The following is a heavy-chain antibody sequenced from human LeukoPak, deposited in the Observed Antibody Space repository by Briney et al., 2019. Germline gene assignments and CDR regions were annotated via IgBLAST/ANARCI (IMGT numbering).Heavy chain of an antibody. CDR1: GFTFSSYA. Sequence: PGGSLRLSCAASGFTFSSYAVHWVRQAPGKGLEWVAVISYDGSNKYYADSVKGRFTISRDNSKNTLYLQMNSLRAEDTAVYYCARFAGGYAYYYYGMDVWGQGTTVTVSS. CDR3: ARFAGGYAYYYYGMDV. D-gene: IGHD5-12*01. V-gene: IGHV3-30-3*01. CDR2: ISYDGSNK. J-gene: IGHJ6*02.